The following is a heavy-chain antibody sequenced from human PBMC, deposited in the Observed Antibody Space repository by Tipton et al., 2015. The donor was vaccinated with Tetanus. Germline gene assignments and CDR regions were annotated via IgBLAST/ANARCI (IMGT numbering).Heavy chain of an antibody. CDR3: ARLSSSTNDAHAFDV. D-gene: IGHD2-8*01. CDR1: GDSITSSSYY. V-gene: IGHV4-39*01. Sequence: TLSLTCTVSGDSITSSSYYWGWIRQPPGKGLEWIGSIYNTGNTYYNPSLGSRVAMSVDTSKSQFSLRLSSVTAADTAVYYCARLSSSTNDAHAFDVWGQGTMVTVSS. CDR2: IYNTGNT. J-gene: IGHJ3*01.